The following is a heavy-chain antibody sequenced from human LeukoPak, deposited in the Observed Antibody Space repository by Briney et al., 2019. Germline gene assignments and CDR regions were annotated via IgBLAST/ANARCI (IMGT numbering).Heavy chain of an antibody. CDR3: AKSGSYLDYFDT. CDR1: GFSFSDFS. Sequence: GGSLRLSCAASGFSFSDFSMNWVRQAPGKGLEWVSFISGNSRTIFYADSVQGRFTISRDNANNSLFLQMTGLRPEDTAFYYCAKSGSYLDYFDTWGQGTLVSVSS. CDR2: ISGNSRTI. D-gene: IGHD3-10*01. J-gene: IGHJ5*02. V-gene: IGHV3-48*04.